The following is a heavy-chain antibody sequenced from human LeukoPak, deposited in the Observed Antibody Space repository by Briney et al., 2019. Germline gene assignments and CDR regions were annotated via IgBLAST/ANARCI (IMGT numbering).Heavy chain of an antibody. J-gene: IGHJ4*02. CDR2: INPNINGT. V-gene: IGHV1-2*02. Sequence: ASVKVSCKASGYTFTGYYMHWVRQAAGQGLEWMGWINPNINGTNYAQKFQGRVTMTGDRSISTAYMELSRLRSDDTAVYYCARERTPGSGYGVDYWGQGTVLTVSS. D-gene: IGHD6-25*01. CDR1: GYTFTGYY. CDR3: ARERTPGSGYGVDY.